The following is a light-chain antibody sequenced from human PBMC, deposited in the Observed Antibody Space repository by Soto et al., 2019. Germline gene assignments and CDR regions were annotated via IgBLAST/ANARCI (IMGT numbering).Light chain of an antibody. V-gene: IGKV3-20*01. CDR1: QSVGSRW. Sequence: EIVLTQSPGTLSLSPGERATLSCRASQSVGSRWLAWYQQKPGQAPRLLLYGASFRATGLPDRFSGSGSGTDFTLTISRLEPEDVAVYYCQQYDSSRTFGQGTKVEMK. J-gene: IGKJ1*01. CDR3: QQYDSSRT. CDR2: GAS.